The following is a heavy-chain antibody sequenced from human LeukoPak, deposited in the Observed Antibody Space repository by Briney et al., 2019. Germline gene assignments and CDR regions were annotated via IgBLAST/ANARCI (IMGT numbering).Heavy chain of an antibody. V-gene: IGHV3-30-3*01. D-gene: IGHD3-3*01. CDR2: ISYDGSNK. CDR1: GFTFSSYA. Sequence: GRSLRLSCAASGFTFSSYAMHWVRQAPGKGLEWVAVISYDGSNKYYADSVKGRFTISRDNSKNTLYLQMNSLRAEDTAVYYCARGITIFGVVINPFDYWGQGTLATVSS. J-gene: IGHJ4*02. CDR3: ARGITIFGVVINPFDY.